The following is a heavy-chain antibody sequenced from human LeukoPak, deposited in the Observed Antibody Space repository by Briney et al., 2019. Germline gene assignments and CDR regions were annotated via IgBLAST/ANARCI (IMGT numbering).Heavy chain of an antibody. D-gene: IGHD6-6*01. CDR3: ARGGVPKLKASYSSSSRRLDY. CDR1: GGSFSGYY. J-gene: IGHJ4*02. CDR2: INHRGST. Sequence: PSETLSLTCAVYGGSFSGYYWSWIRQPPGKGLEWIGEINHRGSTNYNPSLKSRVTISVDTSKNQFSLKLSSVTAADTAVYYCARGGVPKLKASYSSSSRRLDYWGQGTLVTVSS. V-gene: IGHV4-34*01.